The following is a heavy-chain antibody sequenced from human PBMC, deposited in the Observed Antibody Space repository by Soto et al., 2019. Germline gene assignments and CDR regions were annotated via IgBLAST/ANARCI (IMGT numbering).Heavy chain of an antibody. V-gene: IGHV4-34*01. Sequence: SETLSLTCAVYGGSFSGYYWSWIRQPPGKGLEWIGEINHSGSTNYNPSLKSRVTISVDTSKNQFSLKLSSVTAADTAVYYCARGPRRWSYYYYGMDVWGQGTTVTVSS. D-gene: IGHD2-15*01. CDR1: GGSFSGYY. CDR2: INHSGST. J-gene: IGHJ6*02. CDR3: ARGPRRWSYYYYGMDV.